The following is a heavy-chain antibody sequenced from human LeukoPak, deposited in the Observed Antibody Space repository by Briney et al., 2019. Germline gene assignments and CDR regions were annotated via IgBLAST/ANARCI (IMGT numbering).Heavy chain of an antibody. CDR1: GGSITSSSYY. J-gene: IGHJ4*02. D-gene: IGHD3-16*01. CDR3: ARVPITHWGAFDY. V-gene: IGHV4-39*07. Sequence: SETLSLTCTVSGGSITSSSYYWAWIRQSPGKGLEFIGTIYYSGSTDYNPSLKSRVTILIDTSKNRFSMTLNSVTAADTAVYYCARVPITHWGAFDYWGQGTLVTVSS. CDR2: IYYSGST.